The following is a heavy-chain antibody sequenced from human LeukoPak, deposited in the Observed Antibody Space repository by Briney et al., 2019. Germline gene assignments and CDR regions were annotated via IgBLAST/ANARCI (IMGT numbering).Heavy chain of an antibody. CDR3: AKVAGIVVALGAINY. V-gene: IGHV3-23*01. J-gene: IGHJ4*02. CDR1: GFTFSSYA. Sequence: GGSLRLSCAASGFTFSSYAMSWVRQAPGEGLEWVSAISGGGGTTFYADSVKGRFTISRDNSKYTLYLQMNSLRAEDTAVYYCAKVAGIVVALGAINYWGLGTLVTVSS. D-gene: IGHD3-22*01. CDR2: ISGGGGTT.